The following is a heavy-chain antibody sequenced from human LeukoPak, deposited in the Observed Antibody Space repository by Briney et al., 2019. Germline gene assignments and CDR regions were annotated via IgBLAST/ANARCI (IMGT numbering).Heavy chain of an antibody. J-gene: IGHJ4*02. CDR3: ARGSPEDYGGNSQNSPPDN. CDR2: IIPILGIA. V-gene: IGHV1-69*04. Sequence: GSSVKVSCKASGGTFSSYAISWVRQAPGQGLEWMGRIIPILGIANYAQKFQGRVTITADKSTSTAYMELSSLRSEDTAVYYCARGSPEDYGGNSQNSPPDNWGQGTLVTVSS. CDR1: GGTFSSYA. D-gene: IGHD4-23*01.